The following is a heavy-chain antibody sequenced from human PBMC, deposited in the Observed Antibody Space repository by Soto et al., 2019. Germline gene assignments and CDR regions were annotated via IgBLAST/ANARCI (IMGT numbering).Heavy chain of an antibody. D-gene: IGHD1-1*01. CDR1: GGSISSGSYS. V-gene: IGHV4-30-2*01. CDR3: ARSTTETEPYYFDY. CDR2: IYHSGST. J-gene: IGHJ4*02. Sequence: SETLSLTCAVSGGSISSGSYSWTWIRQPPGKGLEWIGYIYHSGSTYYNPSLKSRVTISVDRSNNQFSLKLSSVTAADTAVYYCARSTTETEPYYFDYWGQGTLVTVSS.